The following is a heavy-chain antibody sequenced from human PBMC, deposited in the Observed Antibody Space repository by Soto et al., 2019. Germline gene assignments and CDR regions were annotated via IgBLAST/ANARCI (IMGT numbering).Heavy chain of an antibody. J-gene: IGHJ3*02. Sequence: PSETLSLTCAIYGASLGGFHWTWLRQAPGKGLEWIGELIHGGSTNYNPSLKSRVSFSLETSKNQFSLHLMSVTAADTAVYYCARSALGYDYVRQTWREVGDSFDIWGRGTMVTVSS. D-gene: IGHD3-16*01. CDR3: ARSALGYDYVRQTWREVGDSFDI. V-gene: IGHV4-34*12. CDR1: GASLGGFH. CDR2: LIHGGST.